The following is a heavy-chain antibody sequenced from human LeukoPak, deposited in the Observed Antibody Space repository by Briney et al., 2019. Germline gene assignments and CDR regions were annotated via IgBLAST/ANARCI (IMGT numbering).Heavy chain of an antibody. Sequence: PGRSLRLSCAASGFTFSSYGMHWVRQAPGKGLEWVAVISYDGSNKYYAASVKGRFTISRDNSRNTLYLQMNSLSPEDTAVYYCAKDTRGKYYGSGSYYSVPDYWGQGTLVTVSS. J-gene: IGHJ4*02. D-gene: IGHD3-10*01. CDR2: ISYDGSNK. V-gene: IGHV3-30*18. CDR3: AKDTRGKYYGSGSYYSVPDY. CDR1: GFTFSSYG.